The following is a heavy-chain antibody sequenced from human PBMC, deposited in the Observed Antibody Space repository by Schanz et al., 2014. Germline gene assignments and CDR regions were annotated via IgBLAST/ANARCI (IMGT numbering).Heavy chain of an antibody. CDR3: TRSYYDFSWGSYRFRAFDI. CDR2: IWSDGSGK. CDR1: GFTFSSYG. Sequence: QVQLVESGGGVVQFGRSLRLSCVASGFTFSSYGMHWVRQAPGKGLEWVAVIWSDGSGKYYADSVKGRFTISRDNAKNSLYLQMNSLRAGDTAIYFCTRSYYDFSWGSYRFRAFDIWGQGTTVIVSS. J-gene: IGHJ3*02. D-gene: IGHD3-16*02. V-gene: IGHV3-33*03.